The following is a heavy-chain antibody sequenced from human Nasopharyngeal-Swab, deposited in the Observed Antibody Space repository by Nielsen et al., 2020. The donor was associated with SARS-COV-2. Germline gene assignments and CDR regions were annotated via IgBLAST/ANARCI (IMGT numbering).Heavy chain of an antibody. CDR1: GFTFSSYS. V-gene: IGHV3-21*01. CDR3: AKTHESNSWSGAFDI. Sequence: GESLKISCAASGFTFSSYSMNWVRQAPGKGLEWVSSISSSSSYLYYADSVKGRFTISRDNAKNSVYLQMNSLRAEDTAVYYCAKTHESNSWSGAFDIWGQGTMVTVSS. CDR2: ISSSSSYL. D-gene: IGHD6-13*01. J-gene: IGHJ3*02.